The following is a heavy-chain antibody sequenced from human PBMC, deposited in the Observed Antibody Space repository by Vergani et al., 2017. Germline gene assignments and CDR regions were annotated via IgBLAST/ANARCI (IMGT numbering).Heavy chain of an antibody. CDR1: GGTFSSYA. J-gene: IGHJ6*02. V-gene: IGHV1-69*06. CDR2: IIPIFGTA. CDR3: AREKVWSSSWNPIVTYYYYGMDV. Sequence: QVQLVQSGAEVKKPGSSVKVSCKASGGTFSSYAISWVRQAPGQGLEWMGGIIPIFGTANYAQKFQGRVTITADKSTSTAYMELSSLRSEDTAVYYCAREKVWSSSWNPIVTYYYYGMDVWGQGTTVTVSS. D-gene: IGHD6-13*01.